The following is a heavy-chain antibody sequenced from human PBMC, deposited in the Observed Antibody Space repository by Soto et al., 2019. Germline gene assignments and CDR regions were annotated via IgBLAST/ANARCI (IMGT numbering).Heavy chain of an antibody. J-gene: IGHJ6*03. Sequence: SETLSLTCTVSGGSISSYYWSWIRQPPGKGLEWIGYIYYSGSTNYNPSLKSRVTISVDTSKNQFSLKLSSVTAADTAVYYCARDYLTGGSYYMDAWGKGTTVTVSS. CDR3: ARDYLTGGSYYMDA. CDR1: GGSISSYY. D-gene: IGHD3-10*01. V-gene: IGHV4-59*01. CDR2: IYYSGST.